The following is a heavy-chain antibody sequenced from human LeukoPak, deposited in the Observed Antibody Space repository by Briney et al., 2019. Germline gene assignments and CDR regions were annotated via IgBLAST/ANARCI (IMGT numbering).Heavy chain of an antibody. D-gene: IGHD3-16*01. J-gene: IGHJ4*02. CDR2: IIPIFGTA. V-gene: IGHV1-69*05. Sequence: GASVKVSCKASGYIFTNHGISWVRQAPGQGLEWMGGIIPIFGTANYAQKFQGRVTITTDESTSTAYMELSSLRSEDTAVYYCAREAPWGYFDYWGQGTLVTVSS. CDR1: GYIFTNHG. CDR3: AREAPWGYFDY.